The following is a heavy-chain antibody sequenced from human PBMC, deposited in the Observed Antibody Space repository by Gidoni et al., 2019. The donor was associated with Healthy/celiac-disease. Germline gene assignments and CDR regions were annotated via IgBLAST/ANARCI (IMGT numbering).Heavy chain of an antibody. CDR3: ASGSSSWYGGWFDP. CDR2: INHSGST. Sequence: QVQLQQWGAGLLKPSETLSLTCAVYGGSFSGYYWRWIRQPPGKGLEWIGEINHSGSTNYNPSLKSRVTISVDTSKNQFSLKLSSVTAADTAVYYCASGSSSWYGGWFDPWGQGTLVTVSS. V-gene: IGHV4-34*01. D-gene: IGHD6-13*01. J-gene: IGHJ5*02. CDR1: GGSFSGYY.